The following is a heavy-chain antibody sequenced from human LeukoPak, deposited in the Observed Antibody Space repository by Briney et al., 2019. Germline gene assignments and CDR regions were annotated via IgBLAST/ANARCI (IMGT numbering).Heavy chain of an antibody. J-gene: IGHJ6*03. CDR3: ARDPGGYSFGGYYYMDV. D-gene: IGHD5-18*01. CDR1: GFTVSSNY. CDR2: IYSGGST. Sequence: PGGSLRLSCAASGFTVSSNYMSSGRQAPGKGLEWVSGIYSGGSTYYADFVKGRFTISRDNSKNTLYLQMNSLRAEDTALYYCARDPGGYSFGGYYYMDVWGKGTTVTVSS. V-gene: IGHV3-66*02.